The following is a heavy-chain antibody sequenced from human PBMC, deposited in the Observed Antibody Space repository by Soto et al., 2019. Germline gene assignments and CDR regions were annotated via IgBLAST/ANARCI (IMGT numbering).Heavy chain of an antibody. V-gene: IGHV1-2*02. Sequence: ASLKVSCQSSGYTFTGYYMHWVRQAPRQGLEWMGWINPNSGGTNYAQKFQGRFTMTRDTSISTAYMELRRLRSDDTAVYYCEREQLRGYYYYGMDVWGQGTTVTVSS. D-gene: IGHD6-6*01. J-gene: IGHJ6*02. CDR2: INPNSGGT. CDR3: EREQLRGYYYYGMDV. CDR1: GYTFTGYY.